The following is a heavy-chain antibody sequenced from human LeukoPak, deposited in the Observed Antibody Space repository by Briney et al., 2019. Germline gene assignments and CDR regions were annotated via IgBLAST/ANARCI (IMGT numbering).Heavy chain of an antibody. J-gene: IGHJ5*02. D-gene: IGHD3-10*01. CDR2: INTNTGNP. Sequence: ASVKVSCKASGYTFTSYAMNWVRQAPGQGLEWMGWINTNTGNPTYAQGFTGRFVFSLDTSVSTAYLQISSLKAEDTAVYYCAKMGTSYYYGSGSYSWFDPWGQGTLVTVS. CDR1: GYTFTSYA. V-gene: IGHV7-4-1*02. CDR3: AKMGTSYYYGSGSYSWFDP.